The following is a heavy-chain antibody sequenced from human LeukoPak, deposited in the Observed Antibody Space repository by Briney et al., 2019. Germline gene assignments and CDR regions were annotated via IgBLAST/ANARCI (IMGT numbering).Heavy chain of an antibody. Sequence: PGGSLRLSCAASGFPFSGSAMHWVRQASGKGLEWVGRIRSKANSYATAYAASVKGRVTISRDDTKNTAYLQMNSLKTEDTAVYYCSRHILLWFGEPTYDAFDIWGQGTMVTVSS. CDR1: GFPFSGSA. J-gene: IGHJ3*02. CDR3: SRHILLWFGEPTYDAFDI. V-gene: IGHV3-73*01. D-gene: IGHD3-10*01. CDR2: IRSKANSYAT.